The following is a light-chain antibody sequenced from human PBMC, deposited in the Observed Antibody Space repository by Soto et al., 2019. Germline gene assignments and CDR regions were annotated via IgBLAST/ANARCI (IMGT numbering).Light chain of an antibody. V-gene: IGKV1-5*03. Sequence: DIQMTQSPSTLSGSVGDSVTITCRASQTIISWLAWYQQKPGKAPKLLIYEASTLKSGVPSRFSGSGSGTEFTLTISSLQPDDFATYYCQHYNSYSEAFGQGTKVDIK. CDR3: QHYNSYSEA. CDR1: QTIISW. J-gene: IGKJ1*01. CDR2: EAS.